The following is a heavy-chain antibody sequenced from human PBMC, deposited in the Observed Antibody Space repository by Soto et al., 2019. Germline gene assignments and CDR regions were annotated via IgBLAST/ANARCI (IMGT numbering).Heavy chain of an antibody. J-gene: IGHJ5*02. CDR2: IIPIFGTA. CDR1: GGTFSSYA. CDR3: ARGVKRSSKAPRYNWFDP. D-gene: IGHD6-13*01. Sequence: GASVKVSCKASGGTFSSYAISWVRQAPGQGLEWMGGIIPIFGTANYAQKFQGRVTITADESTSTAYMELSSLRSEDTAVYYCARGVKRSSKAPRYNWFDPWGQGTLVTVSS. V-gene: IGHV1-69*13.